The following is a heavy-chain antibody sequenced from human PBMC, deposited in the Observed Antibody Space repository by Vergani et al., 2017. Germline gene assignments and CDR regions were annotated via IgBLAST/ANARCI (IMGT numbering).Heavy chain of an antibody. V-gene: IGHV3-48*03. CDR3: AREIAGDSSGYYYGYFDY. D-gene: IGHD3-22*01. CDR2: ISSSGSTI. Sequence: EVQLVESGGGLVQPGGSLRLSCAASGFTFSSYEMNWVRQAPGKGLEWVSYISSSGSTIYYADSVKGRFTISRDNAKNSLYLQMNSLRAEDTAVYYCAREIAGDSSGYYYGYFDYWVQGTLVTVSS. J-gene: IGHJ4*02. CDR1: GFTFSSYE.